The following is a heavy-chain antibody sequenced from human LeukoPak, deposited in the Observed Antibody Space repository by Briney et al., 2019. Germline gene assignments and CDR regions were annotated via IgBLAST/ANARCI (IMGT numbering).Heavy chain of an antibody. J-gene: IGHJ6*03. D-gene: IGHD2-15*01. V-gene: IGHV4-61*02. CDR3: ARDRRVDGSYYFMDV. CDR1: GDSISSGSYY. Sequence: SETLSLTCTVSGDSISSGSYYWSWIRQPAGKGLEWIGRIYTSGSTNYNPSLKSRVIISVDTSKNQFSLKLSSVTAADTAVYYCARDRRVDGSYYFMDVWGKGTTVTVSS. CDR2: IYTSGST.